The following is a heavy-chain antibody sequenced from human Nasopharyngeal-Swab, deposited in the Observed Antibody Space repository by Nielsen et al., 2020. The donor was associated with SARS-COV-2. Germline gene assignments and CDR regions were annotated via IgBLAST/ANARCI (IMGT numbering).Heavy chain of an antibody. CDR3: AKAEGSNNYYYYGMDV. CDR2: ISGSGGST. V-gene: IGHV3-23*01. Sequence: VRQAPGKVLEWVSAISGSGGSTYYADSVKGRFTISRDNSKNTLYLQMNSLRAEDTAVYYCAKAEGSNNYYYYGMDVWGQGTTVTVSS. D-gene: IGHD6-13*01. J-gene: IGHJ6*02.